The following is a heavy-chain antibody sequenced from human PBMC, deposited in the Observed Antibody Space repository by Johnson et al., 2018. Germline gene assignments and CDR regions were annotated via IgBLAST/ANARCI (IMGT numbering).Heavy chain of an antibody. V-gene: IGHV4-59*01. CDR2: FYYTGST. Sequence: QVQLQESGPGLVEPSETLSLTCTVSGGSISSYYWSWIRQPPGKGLEWIGYFYYTGSTNYNPSLKSRVTISVDTSKNQFSRKVNSVTAADTAGYYLARGYYDSAAQWYFDLWGRGTLVTVSS. CDR3: ARGYYDSAAQWYFDL. CDR1: GGSISSYY. D-gene: IGHD3-22*01. J-gene: IGHJ2*01.